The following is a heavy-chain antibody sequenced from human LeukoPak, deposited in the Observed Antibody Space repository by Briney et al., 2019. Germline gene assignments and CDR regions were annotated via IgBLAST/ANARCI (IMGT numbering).Heavy chain of an antibody. D-gene: IGHD5-12*01. Sequence: SETLSLTCTVSGGSINSGYYWGWIRQPPGKRLEWIGSIHYSGNTYHNPTLKSRVAISVDTSKNQFSLNLTSVTAAVAAVYYCARDLGYSGFDWAPWGQGTLVTVSS. CDR2: IHYSGNT. V-gene: IGHV4-38-2*02. J-gene: IGHJ5*02. CDR1: GGSINSGYY. CDR3: ARDLGYSGFDWAP.